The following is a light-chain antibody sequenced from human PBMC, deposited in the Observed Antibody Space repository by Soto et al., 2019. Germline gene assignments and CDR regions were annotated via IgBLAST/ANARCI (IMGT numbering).Light chain of an antibody. CDR3: YTYAGGSTYL. Sequence: HSVLNQPASGTGVPRQSXTISCTRTSSGVGSYSLLSWYQHHPGKAPKLIIYEDIKGPSGVSNRFSGSKSGNTASLRISGLQAEDEADYYCYTYAGGSTYLFGTGTKVTVL. J-gene: IGLJ1*01. CDR1: SSGVGSYSL. CDR2: EDI. V-gene: IGLV2-23*01.